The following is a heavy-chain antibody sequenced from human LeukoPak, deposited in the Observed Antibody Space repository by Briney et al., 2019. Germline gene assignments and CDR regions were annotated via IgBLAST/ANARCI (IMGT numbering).Heavy chain of an antibody. J-gene: IGHJ4*02. D-gene: IGHD6-13*01. V-gene: IGHV4-59*01. Sequence: SETLSLTCTVSGGSISSYYWSWIRQPPGKGLEWIGYIYYSGSTNYNPSLKSRVTISVDTSKNQFSLKLSSVTAADTAVYYCARAVAAAGPGEIDYWGQGTLVTVSS. CDR1: GGSISSYY. CDR3: ARAVAAAGPGEIDY. CDR2: IYYSGST.